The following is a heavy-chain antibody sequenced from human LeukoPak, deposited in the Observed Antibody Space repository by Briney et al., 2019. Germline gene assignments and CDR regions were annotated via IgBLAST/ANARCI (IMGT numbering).Heavy chain of an antibody. CDR1: GFTFTSSA. J-gene: IGHJ3*02. CDR2: IVVGSGNT. V-gene: IGHV1-58*02. Sequence: GASVKVSCKASGFTFTSSAMQWVRQARGQRLEWIGWIVVGSGNTNYAQKFQERVTITRDMSTSTAYMELSSLRSEDTAVYYCAAAAGWEQGAFDIWGQGTMVTVSS. CDR3: AAAAGWEQGAFDI. D-gene: IGHD1-26*01.